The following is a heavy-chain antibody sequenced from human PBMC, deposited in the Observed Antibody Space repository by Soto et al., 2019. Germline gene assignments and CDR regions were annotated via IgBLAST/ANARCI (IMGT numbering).Heavy chain of an antibody. J-gene: IGHJ4*02. D-gene: IGHD3-10*01. CDR3: ARHEGAGNHYANFFDY. CDR2: IYYSGST. CDR1: GGSISSYY. V-gene: IGHV4-59*08. Sequence: PSETLSLTCTVSGGSISSYYYSWIRQPPGKGLEWIGYIYYSGSTNYNPSLKSRVTISVDTSKNQFSLKMTSVTAADTAVYYCARHEGAGNHYANFFDYWGQGTLVTVSS.